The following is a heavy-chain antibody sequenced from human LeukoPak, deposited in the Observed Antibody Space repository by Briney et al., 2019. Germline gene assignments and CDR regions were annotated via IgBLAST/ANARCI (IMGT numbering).Heavy chain of an antibody. J-gene: IGHJ4*02. CDR2: ISGSGGST. D-gene: IGHD2-2*02. CDR1: GFTFSSYA. CDR3: ASSSGGYCSSTSCYNAY. V-gene: IGHV3-23*01. Sequence: GGSLRLSCVASGFTFSSYAMSWVRQAPGKGLEWVSAISGSGGSTYYADSVKGRFTISRDNSKNTLYLQMNSLRAEDTAVYYCASSSGGYCSSTSCYNAYWDQGTLVTVSS.